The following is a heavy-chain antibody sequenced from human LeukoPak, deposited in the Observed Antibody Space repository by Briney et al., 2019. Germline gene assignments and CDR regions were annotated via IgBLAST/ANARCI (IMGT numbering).Heavy chain of an antibody. Sequence: GGALRLSCTASGFIFGDYAMSWVRQAPEKGLEWVAFVRSTAYGATTEYAASVKDRFTISRDDSKRIAYLQMNSLKTDDTAVYYCTRGVYQLLYFDYWGQGALVTVSS. CDR2: VRSTAYGATT. J-gene: IGHJ4*02. CDR3: TRGVYQLLYFDY. V-gene: IGHV3-49*04. CDR1: GFIFGDYA. D-gene: IGHD6-13*01.